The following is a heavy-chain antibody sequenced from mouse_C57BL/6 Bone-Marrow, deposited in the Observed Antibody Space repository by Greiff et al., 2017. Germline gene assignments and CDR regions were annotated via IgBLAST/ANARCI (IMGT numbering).Heavy chain of an antibody. Sequence: QVQLKQPGAELVKPGASVKLSCKASGYTFTSYWMHWVKQRPGRGLEWIGRIDPNSGGTKYNEKFKSKATLTLDKPSSTAYMQLSSLTSEDSAVYYCARGNYYGSSPLDYWGQGTTLTVSS. D-gene: IGHD1-1*01. CDR2: IDPNSGGT. V-gene: IGHV1-72*01. CDR3: ARGNYYGSSPLDY. J-gene: IGHJ2*01. CDR1: GYTFTSYW.